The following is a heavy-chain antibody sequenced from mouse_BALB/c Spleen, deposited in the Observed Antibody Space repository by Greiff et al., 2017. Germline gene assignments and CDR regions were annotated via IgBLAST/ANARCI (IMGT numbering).Heavy chain of an antibody. V-gene: IGHV5-6*01. CDR2: ISSGGSYT. D-gene: IGHD3-3*01. Sequence: EVKLVESGGDLVKPGGSLKLSCAASGFTFSSYGMSWVRQTPDKRLEWVATISSGGSYTYYPDSVKGRFTISRDNAKNTLYLQMSSLKSEDTAMYYCARHRGDPYWYFDVWGAGTTVTVSS. CDR3: ARHRGDPYWYFDV. J-gene: IGHJ1*01. CDR1: GFTFSSYG.